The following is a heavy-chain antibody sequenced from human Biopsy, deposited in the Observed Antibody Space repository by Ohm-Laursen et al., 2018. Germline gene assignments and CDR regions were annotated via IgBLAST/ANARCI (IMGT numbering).Heavy chain of an antibody. Sequence: GTLSLTCTLSGDSITRSYWGWIRQSPGKGLEWIGHVYNGGITNYNPSLKSRVTISKDTSKNQFSLQLSSVTAADTAVYYCARTPRDSFWSGSYKRGLWFDPWGQGTLVTVSS. CDR3: ARTPRDSFWSGSYKRGLWFDP. V-gene: IGHV4-59*01. J-gene: IGHJ5*02. CDR1: GDSITRSY. CDR2: VYNGGIT. D-gene: IGHD3-3*01.